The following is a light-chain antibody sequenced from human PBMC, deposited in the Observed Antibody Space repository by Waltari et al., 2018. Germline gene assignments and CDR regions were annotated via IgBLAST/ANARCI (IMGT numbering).Light chain of an antibody. CDR3: SSYRTTNTWV. J-gene: IGLJ3*02. CDR2: EVN. Sequence: QSALTQPASVSGSPGQSITISCTGTSSDVGGYFSWYQQRPGKAPKLIIYEVNNRPSGVSNRLSGSKSGHTASLTISGLQPEDEADYYCSSYRTTNTWVFGGGTKLTVL. V-gene: IGLV2-14*01. CDR1: SSDVGGY.